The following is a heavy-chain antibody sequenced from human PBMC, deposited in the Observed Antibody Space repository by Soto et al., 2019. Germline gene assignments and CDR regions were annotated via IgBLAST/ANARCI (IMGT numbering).Heavy chain of an antibody. D-gene: IGHD2-2*01. CDR3: AKDCTSTTCFST. CDR1: GFTSDDYA. J-gene: IGHJ4*02. CDR2: ISGNSDYI. Sequence: LRLSCAASGFTSDDYAMHWVRQPPGKGLEWVSSISGNSDYIGYADSVKGRFTISRDDAKSSLYLEMNSLRADDTALYYCAKDCTSTTCFSTWGRGTLVTVSS. V-gene: IGHV3-9*02.